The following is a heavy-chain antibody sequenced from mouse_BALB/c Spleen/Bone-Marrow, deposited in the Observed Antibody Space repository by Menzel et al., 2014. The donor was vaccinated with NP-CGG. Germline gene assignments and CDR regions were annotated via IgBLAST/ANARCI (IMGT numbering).Heavy chain of an antibody. CDR1: GYSFSTYW. V-gene: IGHV1-5*01. CDR3: TRRGSSAFPY. CDR2: IYPGNSDS. Sequence: VHLQQPVTVLSRPGASVKMSCKASGYSFSTYWMHWVKQRPGQGLEWIGAIYPGNSDSSYNQKFEGKAKLTAVTSASTAYMELISLTHEDSAVYYCTRRGSSAFPYWGQGTLVTVSA. J-gene: IGHJ3*01. D-gene: IGHD1-1*01.